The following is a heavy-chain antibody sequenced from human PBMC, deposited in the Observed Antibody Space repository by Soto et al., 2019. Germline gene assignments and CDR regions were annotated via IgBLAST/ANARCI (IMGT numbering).Heavy chain of an antibody. D-gene: IGHD5-12*01. CDR1: GFTFSNAW. CDR2: VKSKTDGGTI. V-gene: IGHV3-15*01. CDR3: IGTYSGSSMRFDY. Sequence: EVQLVESGGGLVKPGGSLRLSCAASGFTFSNAWMTWVRQAPGKGLEWVGRVKSKTDGGTIDYAAPVKDRFTISRDDSKNTLYLQMNGLTTEDAAVYYCIGTYSGSSMRFDYWGQGTLVTVSS. J-gene: IGHJ4*01.